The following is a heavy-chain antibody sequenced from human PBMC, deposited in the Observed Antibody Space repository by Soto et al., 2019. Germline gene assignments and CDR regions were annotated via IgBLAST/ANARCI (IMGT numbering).Heavy chain of an antibody. CDR3: ARGSWSGYYYYYYGMDV. CDR1: GGSISSGGYS. J-gene: IGHJ6*02. V-gene: IGHV4-30-2*01. D-gene: IGHD3-3*01. Sequence: PSETLSLTCAVSGGSISSGGYSWSWIRQPPGEGLEWIGYIYHSGSTYYNPSLKSRVTISVDRSKNQFSLKLSSVTAADTAVYYCARGSWSGYYYYYYGMDVWGQGTTVTVSS. CDR2: IYHSGST.